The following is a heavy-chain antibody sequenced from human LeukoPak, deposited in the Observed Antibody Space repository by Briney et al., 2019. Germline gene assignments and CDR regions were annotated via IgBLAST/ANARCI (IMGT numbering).Heavy chain of an antibody. J-gene: IGHJ4*02. CDR3: ARAGIRFLEWSPMYYFDY. V-gene: IGHV3-11*04. Sequence: GGSLRLSCAASGFTFSDYYMSWIRQAPGKGLEWVSYISSSGSTIYYADSVKGRFTISRDNAKNSLYLRMNSLRAEDTAVYYCARAGIRFLEWSPMYYFDYWGQGTLVTVSS. CDR1: GFTFSDYY. CDR2: ISSSGSTI. D-gene: IGHD3-3*01.